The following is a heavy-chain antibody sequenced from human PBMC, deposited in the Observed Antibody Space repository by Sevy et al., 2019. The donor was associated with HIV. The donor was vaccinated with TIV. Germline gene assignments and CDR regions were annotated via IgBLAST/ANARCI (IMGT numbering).Heavy chain of an antibody. J-gene: IGHJ5*02. CDR1: GGSFSGYY. Sequence: SETLSLTCAVYGGSFSGYYWNWIRQTPGKGLEWIGEINHSGSTNYNPSLKSRVTISVDTSKNQFSRRLNSVTAADTAGYYCARAPPVVVVPGAPSWFDPWGQGTLVTVSS. D-gene: IGHD2-2*01. V-gene: IGHV4-34*01. CDR3: ARAPPVVVVPGAPSWFDP. CDR2: INHSGST.